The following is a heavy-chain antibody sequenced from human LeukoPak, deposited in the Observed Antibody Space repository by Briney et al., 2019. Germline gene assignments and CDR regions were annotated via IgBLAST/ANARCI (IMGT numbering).Heavy chain of an antibody. Sequence: ASVKVSCKASGYTFTGYYMHWVRQAPGQGLEWMGWINPYSGGTNYAQKFQGRVTMTRDTSITTAYMELTSLRSDDTAVYYCARTGPMAYFDSWGQGILVTVSS. CDR1: GYTFTGYY. D-gene: IGHD5-24*01. CDR3: ARTGPMAYFDS. J-gene: IGHJ4*02. CDR2: INPYSGGT. V-gene: IGHV1-2*02.